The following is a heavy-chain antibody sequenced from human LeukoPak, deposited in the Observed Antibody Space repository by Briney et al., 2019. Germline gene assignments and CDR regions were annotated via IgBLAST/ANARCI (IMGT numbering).Heavy chain of an antibody. CDR2: INWNSGSI. D-gene: IGHD5-18*01. V-gene: IGHV3-9*03. CDR1: GFTFDDYA. CDR3: AKEFARGYSYGFDF. Sequence: FLRLSCAASGFTFDDYAMHWVRQAPGKGLEWVSGINWNSGSIDYADSVKGRFIISRDNAKNSLYLQMNSLRAEDMALYYCAKEFARGYSYGFDFWGQGTLVTVSS. J-gene: IGHJ4*02.